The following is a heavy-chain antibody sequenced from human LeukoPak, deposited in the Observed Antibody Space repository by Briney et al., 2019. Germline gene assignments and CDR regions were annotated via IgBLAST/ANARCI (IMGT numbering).Heavy chain of an antibody. CDR1: GGSINSSY. J-gene: IGHJ5*02. CDR2: INYRGST. Sequence: SEPLSLPCSVSGGSINSSYWSWIRRSPGKALEWIGYINYRGSTHPNPSLKGRVTMSVDTSKNQLSLTLNSVTAAETATYYCARQGTAAGGSNRFDPWGQGTLVTVSS. V-gene: IGHV4-59*08. CDR3: ARQGTAAGGSNRFDP. D-gene: IGHD6-13*01.